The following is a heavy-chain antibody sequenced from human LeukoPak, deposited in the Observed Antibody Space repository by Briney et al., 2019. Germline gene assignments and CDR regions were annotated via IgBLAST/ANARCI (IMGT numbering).Heavy chain of an antibody. J-gene: IGHJ2*01. D-gene: IGHD6-13*01. CDR1: GYSFTSYG. V-gene: IGHV1-18*01. CDR2: ISAYNGNT. Sequence: ASVKVSCKASGYSFTSYGISWVRQAPGQGPEWMGWISAYNGNTNYAQKLQGRVTMTTDTSTRIAYMELRSLRSDDTAVYYCAKGSSTYGITSYWYFDLWGRGTLVTVSA. CDR3: AKGSSTYGITSYWYFDL.